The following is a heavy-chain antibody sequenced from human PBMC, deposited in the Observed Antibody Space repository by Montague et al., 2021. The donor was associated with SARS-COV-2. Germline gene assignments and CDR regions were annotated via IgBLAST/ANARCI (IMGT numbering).Heavy chain of an antibody. CDR3: AGLYGNSFDY. Sequence: SETLSLTCTGSGGSVSRITSHWGWIRQPPGKGLEYIGSFYYAGGTQYNPSLKSRVTISVDTSNDQFSLKMNSVTAADTALYFCAGLYGNSFDYWGQGTLVTVSS. J-gene: IGHJ4*02. CDR2: FYYAGGT. D-gene: IGHD2/OR15-2a*01. V-gene: IGHV4-39*01. CDR1: GGSVSRITSH.